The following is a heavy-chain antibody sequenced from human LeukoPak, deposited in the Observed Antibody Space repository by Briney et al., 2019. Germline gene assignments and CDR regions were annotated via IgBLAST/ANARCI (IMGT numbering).Heavy chain of an antibody. V-gene: IGHV1-69*01. CDR1: GGTFSGYA. Sequence: SVKVSCKASGGTFSGYAISWVRQAPGQGLEWMGGIIPIFGTANYAQKFQGRVTTTADESTSTAYMELSSLRSEDTAVYYCAREEGRDIVVVPAAMGVGWFDPWGQGTLVTVSS. D-gene: IGHD2-2*01. CDR2: IIPIFGTA. CDR3: AREEGRDIVVVPAAMGVGWFDP. J-gene: IGHJ5*02.